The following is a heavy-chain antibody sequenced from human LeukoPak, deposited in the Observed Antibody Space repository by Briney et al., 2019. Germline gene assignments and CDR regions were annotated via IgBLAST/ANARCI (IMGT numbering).Heavy chain of an antibody. Sequence: PSETLSLTCTVSGGSISSYYWSWVRQPPGKGLEWVGYIYYSGSNNYSPSLKSRVTISVDTSKNQFSLKLSSVTAADTAVYYCAREGDGFKRTNWFDHWGQGTLVTVSS. J-gene: IGHJ5*02. V-gene: IGHV4-59*01. D-gene: IGHD5-24*01. CDR2: IYYSGSN. CDR1: GGSISSYY. CDR3: AREGDGFKRTNWFDH.